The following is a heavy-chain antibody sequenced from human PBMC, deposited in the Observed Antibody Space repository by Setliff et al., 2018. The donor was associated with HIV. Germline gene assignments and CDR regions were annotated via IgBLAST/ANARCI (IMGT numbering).Heavy chain of an antibody. Sequence: SETLSLTCTVSGGSIARSYLYWGWIRQPPGKGLEWIGTMYYSGKTFYIPSLQSRVTISADTSKNQLSLKLSSVTAADTAVYYCARAPGKVQFDSWGRGILVTV. V-gene: IGHV4-39*02. J-gene: IGHJ5*01. CDR2: MYYSGKT. CDR1: GGSIARSYLY. CDR3: ARAPGKVQFDS.